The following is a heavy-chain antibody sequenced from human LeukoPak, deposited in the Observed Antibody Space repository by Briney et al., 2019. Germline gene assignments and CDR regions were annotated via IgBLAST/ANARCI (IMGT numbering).Heavy chain of an antibody. CDR3: AREGGAARSHCYSI. J-gene: IGHJ3*02. Sequence: SETLSLTCTVSGGSISSYYWSWIRQPPGKGLEWIGYIYYSGSTNYNPSLKSRVTISVDTSKNQFSLKLSSVTAADTAVYYCAREGGAARSHCYSIWGQGTMVTVSS. D-gene: IGHD2-15*01. CDR2: IYYSGST. V-gene: IGHV4-59*12. CDR1: GGSISSYY.